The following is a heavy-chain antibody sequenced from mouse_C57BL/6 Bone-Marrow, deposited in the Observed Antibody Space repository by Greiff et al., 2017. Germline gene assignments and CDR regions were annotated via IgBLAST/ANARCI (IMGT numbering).Heavy chain of an antibody. CDR2: IWSGGST. CDR1: GFSLTSYG. Sequence: VQLQQSGPGLVQPSQSLSITCTVSGFSLTSYGVHWVRQSPGKGLEWLGVIWSGGSTDYNAAFRSSLSTSKDNSTCQVFFKMNSLQADDTAIYYCARNGDGNYAMDYWGQGTSVTVSS. J-gene: IGHJ4*01. V-gene: IGHV2-2*01. CDR3: ARNGDGNYAMDY. D-gene: IGHD1-1*01.